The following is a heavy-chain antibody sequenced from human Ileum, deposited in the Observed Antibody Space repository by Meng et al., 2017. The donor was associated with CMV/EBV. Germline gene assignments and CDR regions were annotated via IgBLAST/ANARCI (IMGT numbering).Heavy chain of an antibody. CDR3: ARVREDSSGYYYLDY. Sequence: ASVKVSCMASGYTFTSYNMHWVRQAPGQGLEWMGIINPSGGSTYYAQKFQGRVTMTRDTSTSAVYMEMSSLRSEDTAVYYCARVREDSSGYYYLDYWGQGTLVTVSS. CDR1: GYTFTSYN. V-gene: IGHV1-46*01. CDR2: INPSGGST. J-gene: IGHJ4*02. D-gene: IGHD3-22*01.